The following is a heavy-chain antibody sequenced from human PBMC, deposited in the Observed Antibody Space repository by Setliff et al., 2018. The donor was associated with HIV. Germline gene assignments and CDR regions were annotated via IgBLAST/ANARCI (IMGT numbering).Heavy chain of an antibody. CDR1: EFTLSGYS. D-gene: IGHD2-2*03. CDR2: IDPSGSRI. J-gene: IGHJ4*02. V-gene: IGHV3-23*01. CDR3: AKVDNGHCTSASCRDFDY. Sequence: GGSLRLSCAASEFTLSGYSMSWVRQVPGKVLEWVSAIDPSGSRIFYSDSVKGRFTISRDNSKNTLYLQMNSLTAEDTAVYYCAKVDNGHCTSASCRDFDYWGQGTLVTVSS.